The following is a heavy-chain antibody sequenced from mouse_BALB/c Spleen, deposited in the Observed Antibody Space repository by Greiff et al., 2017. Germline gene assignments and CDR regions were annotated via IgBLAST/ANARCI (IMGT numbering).Heavy chain of an antibody. J-gene: IGHJ4*01. V-gene: IGHV2-9*02. D-gene: IGHD1-1*01. Sequence: VKLQESGPGLVAPSQSLSITCTVSGFSLTSYGVHWVRQPPGKGLEWLGVIWAGGSTNYNSALMSRLSISKDNSKSQVFLKMNSLQTDDTAMYYCARDGYYGSSYGYAMDYWGQGTSVTVSS. CDR1: GFSLTSYG. CDR3: ARDGYYGSSYGYAMDY. CDR2: IWAGGST.